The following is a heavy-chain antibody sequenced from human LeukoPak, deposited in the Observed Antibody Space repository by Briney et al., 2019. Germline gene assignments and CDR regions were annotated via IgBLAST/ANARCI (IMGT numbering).Heavy chain of an antibody. CDR3: AGHSFQPVDALDI. CDR2: MYPGDSDT. Sequence: GESLQISCEAPVFTFTNHFIGLVRPMPGKGLEWMGIMYPGDSDTRYSPSVQVQVSISADRSISTAYLQWRSLKASDTAIYYCAGHSFQPVDALDIWGQGTTVIVSA. V-gene: IGHV5-51*01. CDR1: VFTFTNHF. J-gene: IGHJ3*02. D-gene: IGHD2/OR15-2a*01.